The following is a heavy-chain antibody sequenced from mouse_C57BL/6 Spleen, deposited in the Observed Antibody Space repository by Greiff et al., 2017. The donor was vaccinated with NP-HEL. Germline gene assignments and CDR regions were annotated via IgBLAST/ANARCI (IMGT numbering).Heavy chain of an antibody. D-gene: IGHD1-1*01. CDR1: GYTFTDHT. V-gene: IGHV1-78*01. J-gene: IGHJ1*03. Sequence: VQLQQSDAELVKPGASVKISCKVSGYTFTDHTIHWMKQRPEQGLEWIGYIYPRDGSTKYNEKFKGKATLTADKSSSTAYMQLNSLTSEDSAVYFWARSGALSTTVVARWYFDVWGTGTTVTVSS. CDR3: ARSGALSTTVVARWYFDV. CDR2: IYPRDGST.